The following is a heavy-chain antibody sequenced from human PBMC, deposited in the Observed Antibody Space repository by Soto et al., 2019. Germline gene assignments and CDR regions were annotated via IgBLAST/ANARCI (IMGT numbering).Heavy chain of an antibody. V-gene: IGHV4-31*03. Sequence: QVQLQESGPGLVKPSQTLSLTCTVSGGSISSGGYYWSWIRQHPGKGLEWIGYIYYTGSAYYNPSLESGVTISVDTSKNHFPLKLSSVTAADTAVYYWARSGSSSWNWFDPWGQGTLVTVSS. D-gene: IGHD6-6*01. J-gene: IGHJ5*02. CDR2: IYYTGSA. CDR1: GGSISSGGYY. CDR3: ARSGSSSWNWFDP.